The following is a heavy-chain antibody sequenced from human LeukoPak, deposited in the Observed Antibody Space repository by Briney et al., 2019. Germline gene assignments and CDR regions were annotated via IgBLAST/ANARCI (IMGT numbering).Heavy chain of an antibody. V-gene: IGHV3-30*18. CDR3: AKTDSGTSFDY. Sequence: GGSLRLSCAASGFTFSSYGMHWVRQAPGKGLEWVAVISYDGSNKYYADSVKGRFTISRDNSKNTLYLQMNSLRAEDTAVYYCAKTDSGTSFDYWGQGTLVTVSS. CDR2: ISYDGSNK. D-gene: IGHD6-19*01. CDR1: GFTFSSYG. J-gene: IGHJ4*02.